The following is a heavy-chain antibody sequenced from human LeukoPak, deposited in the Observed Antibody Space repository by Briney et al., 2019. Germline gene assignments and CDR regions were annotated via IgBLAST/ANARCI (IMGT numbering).Heavy chain of an antibody. D-gene: IGHD6-25*01. CDR2: IWYDGSNK. J-gene: IGHJ6*03. V-gene: IGHV3-33*08. Sequence: GGSLRLSCAASGFTFSNYWMTWVRQAPGKGLEWVAVIWYDGSNKYYADSVKGRFTISRDNSKNTLYLQMNSLRAEDTAVYYCARDGSIAATFLYYYYYMDVWGKGTTVTVSS. CDR3: ARDGSIAATFLYYYYYMDV. CDR1: GFTFSNYW.